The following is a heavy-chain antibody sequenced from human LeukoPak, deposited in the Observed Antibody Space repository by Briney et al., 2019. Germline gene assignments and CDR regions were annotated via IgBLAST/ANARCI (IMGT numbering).Heavy chain of an antibody. CDR2: ISYDGSNK. V-gene: IGHV3-30-3*02. Sequence: GGSLRLSCAASGFTFSTYGIHWVRQAPGKGLEWVAVISYDGSNKYYADSVKGRFTISRDNSKNTLYLQMNSLRAEDTAIYYCAKYIAATTPHFDYWGQGTLVTVSS. D-gene: IGHD6-13*01. CDR3: AKYIAATTPHFDY. CDR1: GFTFSTYG. J-gene: IGHJ4*02.